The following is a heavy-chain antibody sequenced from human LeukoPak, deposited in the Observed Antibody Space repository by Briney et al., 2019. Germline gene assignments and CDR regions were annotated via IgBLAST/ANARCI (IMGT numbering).Heavy chain of an antibody. D-gene: IGHD6-19*01. Sequence: AGGSLRLSCAASGFTFSSYSMNWVRQAPGKGLEWVGIVNPSTGSSSYAQKFQGRVSMTRDTSTSTVDMELSSLRSEDTAVFYCARDVAGSWGYFDYWGQGTLVTVSS. CDR3: ARDVAGSWGYFDY. CDR1: GFTFSSYS. J-gene: IGHJ4*02. CDR2: VNPSTGSS. V-gene: IGHV1-46*01.